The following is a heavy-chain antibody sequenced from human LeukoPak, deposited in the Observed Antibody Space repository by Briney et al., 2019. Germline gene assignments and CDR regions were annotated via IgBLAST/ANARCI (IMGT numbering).Heavy chain of an antibody. J-gene: IGHJ6*03. D-gene: IGHD6-13*01. CDR3: ARSPTSIAAAGTYYYYMDV. Sequence: GESLKISCKGSGYSFTSYWIGWVRQMPGKGLEWMGIIYPGGSDTRYSPSFQGQVTISADKSISTAYLQWSSLKASDTAMYYCARSPTSIAAAGTYYYYMDVWGKGTTVTVSS. V-gene: IGHV5-51*01. CDR1: GYSFTSYW. CDR2: IYPGGSDT.